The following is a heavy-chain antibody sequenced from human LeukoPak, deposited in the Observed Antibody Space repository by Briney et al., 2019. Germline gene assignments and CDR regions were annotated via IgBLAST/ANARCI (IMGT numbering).Heavy chain of an antibody. CDR2: IYYSGST. CDR1: GGSISSSSYY. Sequence: SETLSLTCTASGGSISSSSYYWGWIRQPPGKGLEWIGSIYYSGSTYYNPSLKSRVTISVDTSKNQFSLKLSSVTAADTAVYYCARPWGFGAPGYAFDIWGQGTMVTVSS. V-gene: IGHV4-39*01. D-gene: IGHD3-16*01. J-gene: IGHJ3*02. CDR3: ARPWGFGAPGYAFDI.